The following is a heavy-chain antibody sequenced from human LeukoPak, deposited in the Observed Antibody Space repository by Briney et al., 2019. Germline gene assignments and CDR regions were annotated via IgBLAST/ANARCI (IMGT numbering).Heavy chain of an antibody. CDR3: ARPYSSSWYD. CDR2: IKQDGSEK. J-gene: IGHJ4*02. V-gene: IGHV3-7*03. Sequence: GGYLRLSCSAAAFTFSIYRMSWVRKAPGKGLEWVANIKQDGSEKYYVDSVKGRFTISRDNAKNSLYLQMNSLRAEDTAVYYCARPYSSSWYDWGQGTLVTVSS. CDR1: AFTFSIYR. D-gene: IGHD6-13*01.